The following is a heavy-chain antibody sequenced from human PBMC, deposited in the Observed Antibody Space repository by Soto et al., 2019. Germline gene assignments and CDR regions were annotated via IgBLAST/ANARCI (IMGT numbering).Heavy chain of an antibody. V-gene: IGHV3-48*01. Sequence: GSLRLSCAASGFTFSSYSMNWVRQAPGKGLEWVSYISSSSVTIYYSDSVKGRFTISRDNAKNSPYLQMNSLRAEDTAVYYCARGYGGFYYDYWGQGTLVTVSS. CDR1: GFTFSSYS. J-gene: IGHJ4*02. CDR3: ARGYGGFYYDY. D-gene: IGHD4-17*01. CDR2: ISSSSVTI.